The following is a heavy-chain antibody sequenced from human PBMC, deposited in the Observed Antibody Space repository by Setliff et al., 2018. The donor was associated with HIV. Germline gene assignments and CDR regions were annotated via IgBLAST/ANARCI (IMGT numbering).Heavy chain of an antibody. V-gene: IGHV5-51*01. D-gene: IGHD3-16*02. CDR3: ARLRIMITFGGVIDPYFDY. Sequence: GESLKISCKGSGYNFTSNWIGWVRQMPGKGLEWMGIIYPGDSDTRYSPSFQGQVTISADKSISTAYLQWSSLKASDTAMYYCARLRIMITFGGVIDPYFDYWGQGTLVTVSS. CDR2: IYPGDSDT. J-gene: IGHJ4*02. CDR1: GYNFTSNW.